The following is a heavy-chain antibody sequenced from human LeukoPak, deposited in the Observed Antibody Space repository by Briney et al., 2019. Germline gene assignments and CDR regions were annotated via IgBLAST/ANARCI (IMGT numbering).Heavy chain of an antibody. CDR2: ISGSGSTI. D-gene: IGHD5-18*01. V-gene: IGHV3-48*03. J-gene: IGHJ4*02. CDR3: ARVRSGYSHENYFDY. CDR1: GFTFSNYE. Sequence: GGSLRLSCAAPGFTFSNYEMNWVRQAPGKGLEWVSYISGSGSTIYYADSVKGRFTTSRDNAKNSLYLQMNRLRAEDTAVYYCARVRSGYSHENYFDYWGQGTLVTVSS.